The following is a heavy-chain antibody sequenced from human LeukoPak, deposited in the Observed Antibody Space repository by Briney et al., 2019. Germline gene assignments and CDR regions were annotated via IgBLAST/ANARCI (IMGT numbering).Heavy chain of an antibody. CDR2: MSYDGSNK. CDR3: AKQLERRGYYYYYYMDV. CDR1: GFTFRSYA. Sequence: GGSLRLSCAASGFTFRSYAMHWVRQAPGKGLEWVAVMSYDGSNKYYADSVKGRFTTSRDNSKNTLYLQMNSLRAEDTAVYYCAKQLERRGYYYYYYMDVWGKGTTVTVSS. D-gene: IGHD1-1*01. J-gene: IGHJ6*03. V-gene: IGHV3-30-3*02.